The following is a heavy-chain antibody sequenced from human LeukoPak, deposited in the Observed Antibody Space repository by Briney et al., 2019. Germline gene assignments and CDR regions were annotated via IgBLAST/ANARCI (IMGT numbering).Heavy chain of an antibody. V-gene: IGHV3-23*01. Sequence: GGSLRLSCAASGFTFINYAMSWVRQAPGKGLEWVSAISGSGGSTYYADSVKGRFTISRDNSKNTLYLQMDSLRAEDTAVYYCASRNSSGWYWYFDYWGQGTLVTVSS. CDR2: ISGSGGST. D-gene: IGHD6-19*01. J-gene: IGHJ4*02. CDR3: ASRNSSGWYWYFDY. CDR1: GFTFINYA.